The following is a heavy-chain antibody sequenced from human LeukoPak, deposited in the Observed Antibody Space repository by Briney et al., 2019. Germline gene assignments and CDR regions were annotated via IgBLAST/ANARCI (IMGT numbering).Heavy chain of an antibody. CDR2: ISSSSSYI. CDR3: ARDLRYCSGGSCKGFDY. CDR1: GFTFSSYS. J-gene: IGHJ4*02. V-gene: IGHV3-21*01. D-gene: IGHD2-15*01. Sequence: GGSLRLSCAASGFTFSSYSMNWVRQAPGRGLEWVSSISSSSSYIYYADSVKGRFTISRDNAKNSLYLQMNSLRAEDTAVYYCARDLRYCSGGSCKGFDYWGQGTLVTVSS.